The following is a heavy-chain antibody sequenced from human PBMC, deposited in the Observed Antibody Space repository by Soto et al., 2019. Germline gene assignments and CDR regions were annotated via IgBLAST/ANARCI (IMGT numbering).Heavy chain of an antibody. J-gene: IGHJ5*02. CDR1: GGSVSNDNFY. V-gene: IGHV4-61*01. Sequence: LSETLSLTCTVSGGSVSNDNFYWSWIRQPPGKGLEWIGYVHSSGITNYNPSLKRRVTISVDTSRNQFSLRLSSVTAADTAVYYCARGITMGQLPSHFDHWGQGTLVTVSS. CDR3: ARGITMGQLPSHFDH. D-gene: IGHD3-16*01. CDR2: VHSSGIT.